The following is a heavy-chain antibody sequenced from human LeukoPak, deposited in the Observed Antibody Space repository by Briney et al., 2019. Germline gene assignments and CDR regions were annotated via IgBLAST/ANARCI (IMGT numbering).Heavy chain of an antibody. CDR1: GFTFSNAW. CDR2: ISGTGGST. D-gene: IGHD2-2*02. J-gene: IGHJ4*02. V-gene: IGHV3-23*01. Sequence: GGSLRLSCGASGFTFSNAWMSWVRQAPGKGLEWVSAISGTGGSTYYADSVKGRFTISRDNSKNTLYLQMNSLRAEDTAIYYCAKGSCSGTSCYSDYWGQGTLVTVSS. CDR3: AKGSCSGTSCYSDY.